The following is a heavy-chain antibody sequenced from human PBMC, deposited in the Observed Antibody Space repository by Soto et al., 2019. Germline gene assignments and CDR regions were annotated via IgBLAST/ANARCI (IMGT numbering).Heavy chain of an antibody. D-gene: IGHD6-13*01. CDR1: GYTFTSYY. CDR2: INPSGGST. Sequence: QVQLVQSGAEVKKPGASVKVSCKASGYTFTSYYMHWVRQAPGQGLEWMGIINPSGGSTNYAQKFQGRFTMTRDTSTSTVYMDLSSLRSEDTAVYYCARHLAAGAYWGQGTVVTVSS. CDR3: ARHLAAGAY. V-gene: IGHV1-46*01. J-gene: IGHJ4*02.